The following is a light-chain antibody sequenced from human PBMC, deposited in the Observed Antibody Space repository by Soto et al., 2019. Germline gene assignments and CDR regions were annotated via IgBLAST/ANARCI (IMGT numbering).Light chain of an antibody. Sequence: QSVLTQPPSASGTPGQRVTISCSGSSSNIGSNYVYWYQQLPGTAPKLLIYSNNQRPSGVPDRFSGSKSGNTASLTVSGLQAEDEADYYCISYAGTAYVFGTGTKVTVL. CDR2: SNN. V-gene: IGLV1-47*02. CDR3: ISYAGTAYV. J-gene: IGLJ1*01. CDR1: SSNIGSNY.